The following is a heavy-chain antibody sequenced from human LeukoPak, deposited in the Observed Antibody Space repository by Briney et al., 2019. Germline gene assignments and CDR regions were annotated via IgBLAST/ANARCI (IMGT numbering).Heavy chain of an antibody. V-gene: IGHV4-39*01. CDR2: ILYSGST. Sequence: PSETLSLTCTVAGGSISSSRHYWGWIRQPPGKGLEWIGNILYSGSTNYNPSLKSRVTTSVDTSKNQFSLKLSSVTAADKADYYCVRRVGGSSYRSYSGQGTLVTVSS. J-gene: IGHJ4*02. CDR3: VRRVGGSSYRSY. CDR1: GGSISSSRHY. D-gene: IGHD3-16*02.